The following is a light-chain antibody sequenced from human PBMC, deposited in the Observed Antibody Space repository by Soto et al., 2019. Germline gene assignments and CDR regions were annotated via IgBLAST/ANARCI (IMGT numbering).Light chain of an antibody. CDR2: AAS. J-gene: IGKJ2*01. Sequence: DIQMTQSPSSLSASVGDRVTITCRASQSISSYLNWYQQKPGKAPKLLIYAASSLQSGVPSRFSGSGSETYFTLTISSLQPEDFATYYCQQIYSTPPMYTFGQGTKLEIK. V-gene: IGKV1-39*01. CDR1: QSISSY. CDR3: QQIYSTPPMYT.